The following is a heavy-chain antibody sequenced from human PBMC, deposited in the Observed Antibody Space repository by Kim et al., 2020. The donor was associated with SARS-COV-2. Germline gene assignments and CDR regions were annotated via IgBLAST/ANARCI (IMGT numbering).Heavy chain of an antibody. D-gene: IGHD3-10*01. CDR2: IYYSGST. CDR3: ARSSTSGVYYYYGMDV. V-gene: IGHV4-59*01. J-gene: IGHJ6*02. CDR1: GGSISSYY. Sequence: SETLSLTCTVSGGSISSYYWSWIRQPPGKGLEWIGYIYYSGSTKYNPSLKSRVTISVDTSKNQFSLKLSSVTAADTAVYYCARSSTSGVYYYYGMDVWGQGTTVTVSS.